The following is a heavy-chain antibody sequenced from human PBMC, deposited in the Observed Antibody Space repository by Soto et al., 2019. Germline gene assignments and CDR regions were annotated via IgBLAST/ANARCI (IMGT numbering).Heavy chain of an antibody. V-gene: IGHV1-8*01. CDR3: ARQVHTGYSSX. Sequence: ASVKVSCKASGYTFTSYDINWVRQAPGQGLEWVGWINPTSEYKAHAKKFQGRVTLTREISTATAYMELSSLTSEDTAVYFCARQVHTGYSSXWGPGTHVTVSX. CDR2: INPTSEYK. J-gene: IGHJ4*02. CDR1: GYTFTSYD. D-gene: IGHD2-15*01.